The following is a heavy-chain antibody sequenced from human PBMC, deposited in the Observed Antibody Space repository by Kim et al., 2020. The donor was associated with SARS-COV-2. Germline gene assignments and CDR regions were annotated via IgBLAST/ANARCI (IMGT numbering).Heavy chain of an antibody. V-gene: IGHV3-53*05. J-gene: IGHJ4*02. CDR3: ARLTNYYFDL. CDR2: GST. D-gene: IGHD4-4*01. Sequence: GSTNYGDSVKGRFTISRDNSENTLSLQMNSLRPDDTAVYYCARLTNYYFDLWGQGTLVTVSS.